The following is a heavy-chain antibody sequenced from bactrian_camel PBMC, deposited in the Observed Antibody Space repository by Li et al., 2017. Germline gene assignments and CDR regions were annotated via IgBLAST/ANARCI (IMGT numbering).Heavy chain of an antibody. CDR1: GYTYSPDY. V-gene: IGHV3S53*01. CDR3: AADAVNLQLARWYSY. CDR2: IDTAGSA. Sequence: HVQLVESGGGSVQAGGSLRLSCAFSGYTYSPDYPMGWFRQAPGKEREGVAAIDTAGSAIYTYAAQGRFTISRDNAKNTLYLQMNDLRVEDTGVYYCAADAVNLQLARWYSYWGQGTQVTVS. J-gene: IGHJ4*01. D-gene: IGHD2*01.